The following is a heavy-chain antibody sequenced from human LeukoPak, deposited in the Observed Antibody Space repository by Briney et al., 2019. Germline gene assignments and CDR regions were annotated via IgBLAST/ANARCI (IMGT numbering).Heavy chain of an antibody. V-gene: IGHV4-34*01. J-gene: IGHJ6*02. CDR3: AREGRVPYYDFWSGYYRGYYGMDV. D-gene: IGHD3-3*01. CDR1: GGSFSGYY. Sequence: SSETLSLTCAVYGGSFSGYYWSWLRQPPGKGLEWFGEINHSGSTNYNPSLKSRVTISVDTSKNQFSLKLSSVTAADTAVYYCAREGRVPYYDFWSGYYRGYYGMDVWGQGTTVTVSS. CDR2: INHSGST.